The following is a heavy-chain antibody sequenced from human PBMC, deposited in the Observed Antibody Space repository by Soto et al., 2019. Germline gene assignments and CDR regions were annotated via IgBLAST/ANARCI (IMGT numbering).Heavy chain of an antibody. CDR3: AKDHPHIGGYYYDYFDY. V-gene: IGHV3-23*01. J-gene: IGHJ4*02. CDR2: ISGSGGST. CDR1: GFTFSSYA. Sequence: GGSLRLSCAASGFTFSSYAMSWVRQAPGKGLEWVSAISGSGGSTYYADSVKGRFTISRDNSKSTLYLQMNSLRAEDTAVYYCAKDHPHIGGYYYDYFDYWGQGTLVTVSS. D-gene: IGHD3-22*01.